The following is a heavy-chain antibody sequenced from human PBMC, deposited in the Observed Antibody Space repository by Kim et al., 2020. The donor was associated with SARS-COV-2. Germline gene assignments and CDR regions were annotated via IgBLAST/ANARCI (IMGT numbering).Heavy chain of an antibody. Sequence: SETLSLTCTVSGGSISSGDYYWSWIRQPPGKGLEWIGYIYYSGSTYYNPSLKSRVTISVDTSKNQFSLKLSSVTAADTAVYYCARDVLVRDYGSGGPAYYYYGMDVWGQGTTVTVSS. V-gene: IGHV4-30-4*01. J-gene: IGHJ6*02. D-gene: IGHD3-10*01. CDR3: ARDVLVRDYGSGGPAYYYYGMDV. CDR1: GGSISSGDYY. CDR2: IYYSGST.